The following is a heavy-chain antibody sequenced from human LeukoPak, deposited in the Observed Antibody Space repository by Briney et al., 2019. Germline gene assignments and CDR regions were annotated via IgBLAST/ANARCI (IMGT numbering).Heavy chain of an antibody. Sequence: GESLQISCKGSGYSFTSYWIGWVRQLPGKGLDWMGIIYPGDSDTRYSPSFQGQVTISADKSISTAYLQWSSLKASDTAMYYCARRGYSGYDYGLFDYWGQGTLVTVSS. V-gene: IGHV5-51*01. CDR1: GYSFTSYW. J-gene: IGHJ4*02. CDR3: ARRGYSGYDYGLFDY. D-gene: IGHD5-12*01. CDR2: IYPGDSDT.